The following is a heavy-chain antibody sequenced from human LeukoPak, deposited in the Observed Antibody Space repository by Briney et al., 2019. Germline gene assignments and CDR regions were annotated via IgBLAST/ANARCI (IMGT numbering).Heavy chain of an antibody. CDR2: IKKDGSGI. CDR3: AGGNAMDV. V-gene: IGHV3-7*03. CDR1: GFPFSNSW. Sequence: GGSLRLSCAVSGFPFSNSWMYWVRQAPGKGLEGVANIKKDGSGISYVESVKGRFIISRDNSRSSLYLQMNSLKVEDTAVYFCAGGNAMDVWGKGTAVTVYS. J-gene: IGHJ6*04.